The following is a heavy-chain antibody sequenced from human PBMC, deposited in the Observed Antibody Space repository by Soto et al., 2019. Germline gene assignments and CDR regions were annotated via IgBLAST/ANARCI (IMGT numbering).Heavy chain of an antibody. CDR1: GFTFSSYG. Sequence: PGGSLRLSCAASGFTFSSYGMHWVRQAPGKGLEWVAVISYDGSNKYYADSVKGRFTISRDNSKNTLYLQMNSLRAEDTAVYYCAKDFRVITGTTRNWFDPWGQGTLVTSPQ. CDR2: ISYDGSNK. V-gene: IGHV3-30*18. J-gene: IGHJ5*02. CDR3: AKDFRVITGTTRNWFDP. D-gene: IGHD1-7*01.